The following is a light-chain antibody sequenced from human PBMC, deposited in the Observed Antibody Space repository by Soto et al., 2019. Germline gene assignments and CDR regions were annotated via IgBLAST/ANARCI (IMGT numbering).Light chain of an antibody. V-gene: IGKV3-11*01. CDR2: GAS. J-gene: IGKJ4*01. Sequence: EIVLAQSPATLSLSPGDRATLSCRASQSVNDYLAWYQQRPGQAPRLLIYGASNRATGIPARFSGSGSGTDFTLTISSLEPEDFAVYYCQQRSDWPLTFGGGTKVEIK. CDR3: QQRSDWPLT. CDR1: QSVNDY.